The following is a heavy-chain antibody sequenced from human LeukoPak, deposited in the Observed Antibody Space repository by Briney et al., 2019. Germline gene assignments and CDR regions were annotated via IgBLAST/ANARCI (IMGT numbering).Heavy chain of an antibody. J-gene: IGHJ6*03. CDR3: ARRSVVVPAAIESYYYYYMDV. Sequence: ASVKVSCKASGYTFTSYGISWVRQAPGQGLEWMGWISAYNGNTNYAQKLQGRVTMTTDTSTSTAYMELRSLRSDDTAVYYCARRSVVVPAAIESYYYYYMDVWGKGTTVTVSS. CDR2: ISAYNGNT. V-gene: IGHV1-18*01. CDR1: GYTFTSYG. D-gene: IGHD2-2*02.